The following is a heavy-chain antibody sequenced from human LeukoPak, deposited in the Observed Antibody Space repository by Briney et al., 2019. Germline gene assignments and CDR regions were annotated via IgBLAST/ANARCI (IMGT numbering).Heavy chain of an antibody. J-gene: IGHJ3*02. V-gene: IGHV4-59*01. CDR2: IYYSGST. CDR3: ARWGRGASGPDDAFDI. D-gene: IGHD3-10*01. CDR1: GGSISSYY. Sequence: SETLSLTCTVSGGSISSYYWSRIRQPPGKGLEWIGYIYYSGSTNYNPSLKSRVTISVDTSKNQFSLKLSSVTAADTAVYYCARWGRGASGPDDAFDIWGQRTMVTVSS.